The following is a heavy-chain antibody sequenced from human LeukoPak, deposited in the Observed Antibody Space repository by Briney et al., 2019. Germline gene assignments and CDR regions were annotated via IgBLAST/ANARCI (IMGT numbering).Heavy chain of an antibody. Sequence: GGSLRLSCAASGFTVSSNYMSWVRQAPGKGLEWVSVIYSGGSTYYADSVKGRFTISRDNSKSTLYVQMNSLRAEDTAVYYCARAKPKNMVRGLIMRRESRYYFDYWGQGTLVTVSS. CDR3: ARAKPKNMVRGLIMRRESRYYFDY. CDR2: IYSGGST. CDR1: GFTVSSNY. D-gene: IGHD3-10*01. V-gene: IGHV3-53*01. J-gene: IGHJ4*02.